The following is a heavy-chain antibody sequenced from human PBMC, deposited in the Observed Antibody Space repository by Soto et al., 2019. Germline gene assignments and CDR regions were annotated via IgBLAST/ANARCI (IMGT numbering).Heavy chain of an antibody. Sequence: SETLSLTCTVSGGSIGIYYWSWIRQPPGKGLEWIGHIYYSVNTNYNPSLKSRVTISVDTSKNQFSLKMTSVAAADTAVYYCAEYDFWSGYFVDSWGQGTLVTVSS. CDR2: IYYSVNT. V-gene: IGHV4-59*08. CDR3: AEYDFWSGYFVDS. CDR1: GGSIGIYY. J-gene: IGHJ4*02. D-gene: IGHD3-3*01.